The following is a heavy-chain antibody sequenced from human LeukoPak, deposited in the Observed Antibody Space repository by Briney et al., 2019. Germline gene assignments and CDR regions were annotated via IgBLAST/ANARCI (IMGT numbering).Heavy chain of an antibody. CDR2: INSDGSTT. CDR1: GFTFSNYW. V-gene: IGHV3-74*01. Sequence: GGFLRLSCAASGFTFSNYWMHWVRQAPGKGLVWVSRINSDGSTTNYADSVKGRFTISRDNAKNTLFLQMNSLRAEDTAVYYCASLQNVPSYYYYYVMDVWGQGTTVTVSS. D-gene: IGHD2/OR15-2a*01. J-gene: IGHJ6*02. CDR3: ASLQNVPSYYYYYVMDV.